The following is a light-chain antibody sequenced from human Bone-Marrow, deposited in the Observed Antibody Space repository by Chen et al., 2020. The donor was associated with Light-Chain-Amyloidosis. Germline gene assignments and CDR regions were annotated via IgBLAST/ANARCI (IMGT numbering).Light chain of an antibody. V-gene: IGLV6-57*01. CDR2: EDN. Sequence: FMLTQPHSVSESPGKTVIISCTRSSGSIATNYVQWYQQRPGSSPTTVIYEDNQRPSGVPVRFSGSIDRSSNSASLTISGLKTEDEADYYCQSYQGSSQGVFGGGTKLTVL. CDR1: SGSIATNY. CDR3: QSYQGSSQGV. J-gene: IGLJ3*02.